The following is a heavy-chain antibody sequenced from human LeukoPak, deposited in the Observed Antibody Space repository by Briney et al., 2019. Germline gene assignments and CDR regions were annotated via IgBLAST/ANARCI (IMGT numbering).Heavy chain of an antibody. D-gene: IGHD1-26*01. CDR1: GFTFSSYW. V-gene: IGHV3-74*01. CDR2: ISTDGSFT. J-gene: IGHJ4*01. CDR3: ARGSSARFIGPEY. Sequence: GRSLRLSCAASGFTFSSYWMHWVRQTPGKGLVWISRISTDGSFTNYTDSVKGRFSISRDNAKNTLYLQMNSLRVEDTAVYFCARGSSARFIGPEYWGHGTLVTVSS.